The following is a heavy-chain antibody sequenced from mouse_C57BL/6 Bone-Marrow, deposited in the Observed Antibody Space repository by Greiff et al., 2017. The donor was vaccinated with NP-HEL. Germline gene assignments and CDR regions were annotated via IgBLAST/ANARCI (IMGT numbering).Heavy chain of an antibody. Sequence: EVQVVESGGDLVKPGGSLKLSCAASGFTFSSYGMSWVRQTPDKRLEWVATISSGGSYTYYPDSVKGRFTLSRDNAKNTLYLQMSSLKSEDTAMYYCARSVYGSSYDYAMDYWGQGTSVTVSS. J-gene: IGHJ4*01. CDR3: ARSVYGSSYDYAMDY. V-gene: IGHV5-6*01. CDR2: ISSGGSYT. D-gene: IGHD1-1*01. CDR1: GFTFSSYG.